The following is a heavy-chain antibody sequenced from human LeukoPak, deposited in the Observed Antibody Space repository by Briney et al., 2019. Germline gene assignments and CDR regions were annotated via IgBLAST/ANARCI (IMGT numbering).Heavy chain of an antibody. CDR1: GGSISSYY. J-gene: IGHJ3*02. V-gene: IGHV4-59*01. CDR2: IYYSGST. D-gene: IGHD1-26*01. CDR3: ARDPIVGADGAFDI. Sequence: PSETLSLTCTVSGGSISSYYWSWIRQPPGKGLEWIGYIYYSGSTNYNPSLKSRVTISVDTSKNQFSLKLSSVTAADTAVYYCARDPIVGADGAFDIRGQGTMVTVSS.